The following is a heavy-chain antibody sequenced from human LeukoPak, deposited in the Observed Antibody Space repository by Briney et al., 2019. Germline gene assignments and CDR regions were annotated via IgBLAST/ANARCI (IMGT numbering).Heavy chain of an antibody. V-gene: IGHV4-39*07. CDR2: IYYSGST. Sequence: SETLSLTCTVSGGSISSSSYYWGWIRQPPGKGLEWIGSIYYSGSTYYNPSLKSRVTISVDTSKNRFSLKLSSVTAADTAVYYCARVVSARANWFDPWGQGTLVTVSS. J-gene: IGHJ5*02. CDR1: GGSISSSSYY. CDR3: ARVVSARANWFDP.